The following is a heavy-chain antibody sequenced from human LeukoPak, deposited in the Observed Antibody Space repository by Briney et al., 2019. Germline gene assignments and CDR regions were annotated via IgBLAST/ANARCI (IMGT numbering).Heavy chain of an antibody. CDR1: GFTFSSYS. V-gene: IGHV3-21*01. CDR2: ISSSSSYM. CDR3: ARGAAAAIRGTLFDY. D-gene: IGHD2-2*02. Sequence: GGSLRLSCAASGFTFSSYSMNWVRQAPGKGLEWVSSISSSSSYMYYADSVKGRFTISRDNAKNSLYLQMNSLRAEDTAVYYCARGAAAAIRGTLFDYWGQGTLVTVSS. J-gene: IGHJ4*02.